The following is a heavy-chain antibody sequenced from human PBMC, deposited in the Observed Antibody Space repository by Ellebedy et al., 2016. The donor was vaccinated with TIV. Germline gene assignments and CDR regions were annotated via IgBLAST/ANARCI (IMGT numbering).Heavy chain of an antibody. CDR3: ARDKRYYDSSGVLAHNDY. J-gene: IGHJ4*02. CDR2: ISYDGSNK. V-gene: IGHV3-30*03. CDR1: GFTFSSYG. D-gene: IGHD3-22*01. Sequence: PGGSLRLSCAASGFTFSSYGMHWVRQAPGKGLEWVAVISYDGSNKYYADSVKGRFTISRDNSKNTLYLQMNSLRAEDTAVYYCARDKRYYDSSGVLAHNDYWGQGTLVTVSS.